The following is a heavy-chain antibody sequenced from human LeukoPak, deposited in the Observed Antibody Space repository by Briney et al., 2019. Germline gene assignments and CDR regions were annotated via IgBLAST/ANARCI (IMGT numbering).Heavy chain of an antibody. V-gene: IGHV1-8*03. CDR2: MNPNSGNT. J-gene: IGHJ6*03. Sequence: ASVKVSCKASGYTFTSYDINWARQATGQGLEWMGWMNPNSGNTGYAQKFQGRVTITRNTSISTAYMELSSLRSEDTAVYYCARPGIAARRYYYYYMDVWAKGTTVTVSS. CDR3: ARPGIAARRYYYYYMDV. D-gene: IGHD6-6*01. CDR1: GYTFTSYD.